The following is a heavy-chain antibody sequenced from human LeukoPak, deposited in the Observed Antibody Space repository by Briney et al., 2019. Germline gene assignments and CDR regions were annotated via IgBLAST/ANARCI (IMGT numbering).Heavy chain of an antibody. V-gene: IGHV1-2*02. CDR3: AREVFYGGKEFDY. CDR1: GYTFTSYA. Sequence: GASVKVSCKASGYTFTSYAISWVRQAPGQGLEWMGWINPNSGGTNYAQQFQGRVTMTRDTSISTAYMELSRLRSDDTAVYYCAREVFYGGKEFDYWGQGALVTVSS. D-gene: IGHD4-23*01. J-gene: IGHJ4*02. CDR2: INPNSGGT.